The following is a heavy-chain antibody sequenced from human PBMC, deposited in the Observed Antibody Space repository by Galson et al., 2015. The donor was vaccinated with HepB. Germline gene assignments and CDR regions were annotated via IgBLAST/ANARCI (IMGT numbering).Heavy chain of an antibody. J-gene: IGHJ6*03. D-gene: IGHD3-10*01. CDR2: IRYDGSNK. CDR1: GFTFSSYS. Sequence: SLRLSCAASGFTFSSYSMNWVRQAPGRGLEWVAFIRYDGSNKYYADSVKGRFTISRDNSKNTLYLQMNSLRAEDTAVYYCARDPVNYYYYMDVWGKGTTVTVSS. CDR3: ARDPVNYYYYMDV. V-gene: IGHV3-33*08.